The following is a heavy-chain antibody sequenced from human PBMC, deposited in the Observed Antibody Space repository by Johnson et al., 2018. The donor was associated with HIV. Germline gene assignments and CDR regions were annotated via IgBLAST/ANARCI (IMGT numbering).Heavy chain of an antibody. CDR3: AKRSGSFYGAFGR. V-gene: IGHV3-23*04. Sequence: VQLVESGGGLVQPGGSLRLSCAASGFTFSTYWMSWVRQAPGKGLEWVSGFTANDGVTYYADSVKGRFTIYRDISKNTLYLQMNSLRGDDSALYYCAKRSGSFYGAFGRWGQGTMVTVSS. CDR2: FTANDGVT. J-gene: IGHJ3*01. D-gene: IGHD1-26*01. CDR1: GFTFSTYW.